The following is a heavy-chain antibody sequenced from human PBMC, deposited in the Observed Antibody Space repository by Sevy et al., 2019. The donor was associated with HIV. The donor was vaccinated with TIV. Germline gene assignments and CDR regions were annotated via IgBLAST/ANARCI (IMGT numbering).Heavy chain of an antibody. V-gene: IGHV3-15*01. CDR2: IKSKTDAATR. CDR3: AAGTGSSDFDY. D-gene: IGHD1-26*01. J-gene: IGHJ4*02. CDR1: GFIFSNAW. Sequence: GGSLRLSCAASGFIFSNAWMNWVRQAPGKGLEWVGRIKSKTDAATRDFAAPVRGRFSISRDDSANTVYLVMNNLKPEDTGVYYCAAGTGSSDFDYWGQGTLVTVSS.